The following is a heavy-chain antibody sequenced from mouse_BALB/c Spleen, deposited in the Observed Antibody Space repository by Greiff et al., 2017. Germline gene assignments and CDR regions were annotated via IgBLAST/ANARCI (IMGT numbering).Heavy chain of an antibody. CDR1: GFNIKDYY. Sequence: VQLKQSGAELVRSGASVKLSCTASGFNIKDYYMHWVKQRPEQGLEWIGWIDPENGDTEYAPKFQGKATMTADTSSNTAYLQLSSLTSEDTAVYYCNVHYYDSSSGYWGQGTTLTVSS. D-gene: IGHD1-1*01. CDR2: IDPENGDT. J-gene: IGHJ2*01. V-gene: IGHV14-4*02. CDR3: NVHYYDSSSGY.